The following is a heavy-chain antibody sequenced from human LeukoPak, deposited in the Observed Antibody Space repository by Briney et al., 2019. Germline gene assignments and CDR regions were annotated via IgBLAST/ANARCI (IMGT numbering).Heavy chain of an antibody. Sequence: SETLSLTCTVSGGSISSYYWSWIRQPPGKGLEWIGYIYYSGSTNYNPSLKSRVTISVDTSKNQFSLKLSSVTAADTAVYYCARGRALGTWGQGTLVTVSS. V-gene: IGHV4-59*12. CDR2: IYYSGST. D-gene: IGHD3-16*01. CDR3: ARGRALGT. CDR1: GGSISSYY. J-gene: IGHJ5*02.